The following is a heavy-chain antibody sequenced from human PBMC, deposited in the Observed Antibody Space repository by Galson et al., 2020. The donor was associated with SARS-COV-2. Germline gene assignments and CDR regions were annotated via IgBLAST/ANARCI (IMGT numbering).Heavy chain of an antibody. J-gene: IGHJ5*02. V-gene: IGHV3-11*04. Sequence: GESLKISCAASGFTFSDYYMSWIRPAPGKGLEWVSYISSSGSTIYYADSVKGRFTISRDNSKNTLYMQMNSLRAEDTAVYYCARDNVLSGSWYPNWFDPWGQGTLVTVSS. D-gene: IGHD6-13*01. CDR3: ARDNVLSGSWYPNWFDP. CDR2: ISSSGSTI. CDR1: GFTFSDYY.